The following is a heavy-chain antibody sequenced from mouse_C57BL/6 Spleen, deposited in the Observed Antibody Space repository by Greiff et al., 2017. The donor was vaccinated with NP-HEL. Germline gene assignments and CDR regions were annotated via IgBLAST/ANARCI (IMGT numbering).Heavy chain of an antibody. Sequence: EVQVVESGGGLVKPGGSLKLSCAASGFTFSSYAMSWVRQTPEKRLEWVATISDGGSYTYYPDNVKGRFTISRDNAKNNLYLQMSHLKSEDTAMYYCARVQLVLDYWGQGTTLTVSS. J-gene: IGHJ2*01. D-gene: IGHD4-1*02. CDR2: ISDGGSYT. V-gene: IGHV5-4*01. CDR1: GFTFSSYA. CDR3: ARVQLVLDY.